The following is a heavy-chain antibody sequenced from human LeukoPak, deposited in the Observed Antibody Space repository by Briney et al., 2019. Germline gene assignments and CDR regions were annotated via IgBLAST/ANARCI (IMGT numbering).Heavy chain of an antibody. J-gene: IGHJ5*02. Sequence: GGSLRLSCAASGFTFSSYWMSWVRQAPGKGLEWVANIKQDGSEKYYVDSVKGRFTISRDNAKNSLYLQMNSLRAEDTAVYYCAGGLYGDYANNWFDPWGQGTLVTVSS. CDR2: IKQDGSEK. CDR3: AGGLYGDYANNWFDP. D-gene: IGHD4-17*01. V-gene: IGHV3-7*01. CDR1: GFTFSSYW.